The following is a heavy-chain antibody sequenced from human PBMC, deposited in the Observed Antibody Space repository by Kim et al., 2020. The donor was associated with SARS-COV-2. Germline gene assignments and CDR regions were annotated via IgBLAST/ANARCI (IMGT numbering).Heavy chain of an antibody. CDR3: ARWWTVTTWVVYYYGVDV. Sequence: SETLSLTCAVSGGSFSGYDWRWIRQPPGKGLEWIGEINHSGSTNYNPALKSRVTISVETSKNKFSLKLSSVTAADTAVYYCARWWTVTTWVVYYYGVDVWGQGNTVTVSS. J-gene: IGHJ6*02. D-gene: IGHD4-17*01. CDR1: GGSFSGYD. CDR2: INHSGST. V-gene: IGHV4-34*01.